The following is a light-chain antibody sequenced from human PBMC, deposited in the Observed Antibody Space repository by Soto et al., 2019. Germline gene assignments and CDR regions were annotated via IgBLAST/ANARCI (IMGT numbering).Light chain of an antibody. Sequence: QSALTQPRSVSGSPGQSVTISCTGTSSDVGGYNYVSWYQQHPGKAPKLMIYDVSKRPSGVPDRFSGSKSGNTASLTISGLQAEDEADYYCCSYAGSYTFEVFGGGTKVPS. V-gene: IGLV2-11*01. J-gene: IGLJ2*01. CDR3: CSYAGSYTFEV. CDR2: DVS. CDR1: SSDVGGYNY.